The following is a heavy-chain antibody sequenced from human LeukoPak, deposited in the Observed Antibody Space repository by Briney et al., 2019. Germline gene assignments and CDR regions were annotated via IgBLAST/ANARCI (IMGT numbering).Heavy chain of an antibody. Sequence: PSQTLSLTCTVSGGSISSGSYYWSWIRQPAGKGLEWIGRIYTSGSTNYNPSLKSRVTISVDTSKNQFSLKLSSVTAADTAVYYCARDSSCGGDCYSGFDPWGQGTLVTVSS. V-gene: IGHV4-61*02. CDR3: ARDSSCGGDCYSGFDP. D-gene: IGHD2-21*01. CDR2: IYTSGST. J-gene: IGHJ5*02. CDR1: GGSISSGSYY.